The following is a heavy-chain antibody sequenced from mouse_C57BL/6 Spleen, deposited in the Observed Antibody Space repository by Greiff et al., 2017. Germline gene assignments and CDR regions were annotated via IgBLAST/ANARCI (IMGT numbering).Heavy chain of an antibody. CDR1: GYAFTNYL. Sequence: VQGVESGAELVRPGTSVKVSCKASGYAFTNYLIEWVKQRPGQGLEWIGVINPGSGGTNYNEKFKGKATLTADKSSSTAYMQLSSLTSEDSAVYFCARRWLLPHYYAMDYWGQGTSVTVSS. D-gene: IGHD2-3*01. J-gene: IGHJ4*01. CDR2: INPGSGGT. V-gene: IGHV1-54*01. CDR3: ARRWLLPHYYAMDY.